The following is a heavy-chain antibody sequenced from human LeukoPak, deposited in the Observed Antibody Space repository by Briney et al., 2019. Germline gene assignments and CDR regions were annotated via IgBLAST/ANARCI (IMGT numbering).Heavy chain of an antibody. Sequence: GGSLRFSCAASGFTFSSYSMNWVRQAPGKGLEWVSSISSSSSYIYYADSVKGRFTISRDNAKNSLYLQMNSLRAEDTAVYYXXXXXDQQLVKVGDYWGQGTLVTVSS. CDR2: ISSSSSYI. V-gene: IGHV3-21*04. D-gene: IGHD6-13*01. CDR3: XXXXDQQLVKVGDY. J-gene: IGHJ4*02. CDR1: GFTFSSYS.